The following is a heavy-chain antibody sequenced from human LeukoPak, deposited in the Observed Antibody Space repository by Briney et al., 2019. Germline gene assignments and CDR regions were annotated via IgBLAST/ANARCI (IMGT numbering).Heavy chain of an antibody. D-gene: IGHD1-14*01. J-gene: IGHJ5*02. CDR1: GYSFSSQW. CDR2: IYPGDSDT. V-gene: IGHV5-51*01. CDR3: TIGKPYNWFDP. Sequence: GESLKISCKGSGYSFSSQWIGWVRQMPGKGLEWMGTIYPGDSDTKYSPSFQGQVTNSADKSISTAYLQWSSLKASDTAMYYCTIGKPYNWFDPWGQGTLVIVSS.